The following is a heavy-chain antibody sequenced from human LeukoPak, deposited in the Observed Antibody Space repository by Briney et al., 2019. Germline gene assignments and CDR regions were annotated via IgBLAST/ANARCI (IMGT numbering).Heavy chain of an antibody. CDR3: ARLLCNICYFDY. J-gene: IGHJ4*02. D-gene: IGHD3-10*02. V-gene: IGHV5-51*01. CDR2: IYPVDSDT. CDR1: GYSFTSYW. Sequence: GESLKIPCKGSGYSFTSYWIGWVRPMPGKGLEGMEIIYPVDSDTRSSPSFQGQVTISAAKSLSTAYLQWSSLKASDTAMYYCARLLCNICYFDYWGQGTLVTVSS.